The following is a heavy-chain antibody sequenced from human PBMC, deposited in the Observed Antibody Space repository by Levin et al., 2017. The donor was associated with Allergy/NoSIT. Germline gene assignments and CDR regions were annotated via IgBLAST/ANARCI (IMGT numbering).Heavy chain of an antibody. CDR2: IYYSGST. Sequence: SCTVSGGSISSSSYYWGWIRQPPGKGLEWIGSIYYSGSTYYNPSLKSRVTISVDTSKNQFSLKLSSVTAADTAVYYCARDGGGIQLWFPPDYWGQGTLVTVSS. CDR3: ARDGGGIQLWFPPDY. D-gene: IGHD5-18*01. CDR1: GGSISSSSYY. J-gene: IGHJ4*02. V-gene: IGHV4-39*07.